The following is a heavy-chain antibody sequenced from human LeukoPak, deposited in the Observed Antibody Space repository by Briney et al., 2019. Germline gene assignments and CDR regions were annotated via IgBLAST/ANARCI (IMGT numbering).Heavy chain of an antibody. CDR1: GGSTSSSSYY. D-gene: IGHD3-22*01. CDR2: IYHSGST. J-gene: IGHJ4*02. Sequence: SETLSLTCTVSGGSTSSSSYYWGWIRQPPGKGLEWIGSIYHSGSTYYNPSLKSRVTISVDTSKNQFSLKLSSVTAADTAVYYCASGDSTGIHGPYWGQGTLVTVSS. CDR3: ASGDSTGIHGPY. V-gene: IGHV4-39*07.